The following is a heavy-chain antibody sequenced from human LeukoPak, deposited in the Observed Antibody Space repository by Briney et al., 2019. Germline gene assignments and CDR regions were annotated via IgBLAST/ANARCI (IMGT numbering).Heavy chain of an antibody. CDR2: IYYSGST. CDR3: ARGYDSSGYTQYYFDY. V-gene: IGHV4-59*06. CDR1: GGSISSYY. Sequence: PSETLSLTCTVSGGSISSYYWSWIRQHPGKGLEWIGYIYYSGSTYYNPSLKSRVTISVDTSKNQFSLKLSSVTAADTAVYYCARGYDSSGYTQYYFDYWGQGTLVTVSS. D-gene: IGHD3-22*01. J-gene: IGHJ4*02.